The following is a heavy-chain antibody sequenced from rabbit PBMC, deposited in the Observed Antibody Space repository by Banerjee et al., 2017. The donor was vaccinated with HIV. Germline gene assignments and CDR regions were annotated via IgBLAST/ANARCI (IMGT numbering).Heavy chain of an antibody. CDR1: GIDFSSYYY. V-gene: IGHV1S43*01. D-gene: IGHD1-1*01. CDR2: IDPVFGRT. CDR3: ARASKLVVPYYFNL. J-gene: IGHJ4*01. Sequence: QSLEESGGDLVKPGASLTLTCTASGIDFSSYYYMCWVRQAPGKGLEWIGYIDPVFGRTYYASWVNGRFTISSHNAQNTLYLQLNSLTAADTATYFCARASKLVVPYYFNLWGQGTLVTVS.